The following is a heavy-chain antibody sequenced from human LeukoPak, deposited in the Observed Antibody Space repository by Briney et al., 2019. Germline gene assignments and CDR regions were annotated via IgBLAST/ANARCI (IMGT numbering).Heavy chain of an antibody. V-gene: IGHV3-73*01. CDR3: TPLWPLYGMDV. CDR2: IRSKANSYAT. Sequence: GSLRLSCAASGFTFSGSAMHWVRQASGKGLEWVGRIRSKANSYATAYAASVKGRFTISRDDSKNTAYLQMNSLKTEDTAVYYCTPLWPLYGMDVWGQGTTVTVSS. J-gene: IGHJ6*02. CDR1: GFTFSGSA. D-gene: IGHD3-10*01.